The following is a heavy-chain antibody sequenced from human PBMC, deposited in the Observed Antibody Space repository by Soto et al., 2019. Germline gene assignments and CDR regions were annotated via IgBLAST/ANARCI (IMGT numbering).Heavy chain of an antibody. J-gene: IGHJ6*02. CDR3: AREMGSGWYRADYYGIDV. Sequence: QVQLVQSGSEVKKPGASVKVSCKASGYTFTSYDINWVRQATGQGLEWMGWMNPNSGNTGYAQKFQGRVTMTRNTSISTAYMELSSLRSEDTAVYYCAREMGSGWYRADYYGIDVWGQGTTVTVSS. CDR2: MNPNSGNT. V-gene: IGHV1-8*01. CDR1: GYTFTSYD. D-gene: IGHD6-19*01.